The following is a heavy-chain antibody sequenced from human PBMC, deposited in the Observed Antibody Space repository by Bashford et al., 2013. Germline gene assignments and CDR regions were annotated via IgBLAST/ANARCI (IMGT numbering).Heavy chain of an antibody. CDR1: GYTFTGYY. D-gene: IGHD1-26*01. Sequence: ASVKVSCKASGYTFTGYYMHWVRQAPGQGLEWMGWVYTNSGGTKYEQRFQGRVTLTRDTSISTSYMELSSLRSDDTAVYYCVRDQGSGSYDYWGQGTLVTVSS. CDR3: VRDQGSGSYDY. CDR2: VYTNSGGT. J-gene: IGHJ4*02. V-gene: IGHV1-2*02.